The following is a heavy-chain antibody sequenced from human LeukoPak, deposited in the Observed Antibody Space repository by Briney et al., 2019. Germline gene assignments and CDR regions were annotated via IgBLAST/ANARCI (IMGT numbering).Heavy chain of an antibody. Sequence: ASVKVSCKASGYTFTSYYMHWVRQAPGQGLEWMGIINPSGGSTSYAQKFQGRVTMTRDTSTSTVYMELSSLRSEDTAVYYCARARITMVRGGYNWFDPWGQGTLVTVSS. CDR1: GYTFTSYY. CDR3: ARARITMVRGGYNWFDP. V-gene: IGHV1-46*01. J-gene: IGHJ5*02. CDR2: INPSGGST. D-gene: IGHD3-10*01.